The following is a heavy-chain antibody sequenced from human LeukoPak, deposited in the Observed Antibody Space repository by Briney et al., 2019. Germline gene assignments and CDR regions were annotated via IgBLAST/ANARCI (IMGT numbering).Heavy chain of an antibody. CDR2: IYYSGST. V-gene: IGHV4-59*01. J-gene: IGHJ4*02. D-gene: IGHD6-13*01. CDR1: GGSISRDY. Sequence: SETLSLTCTVSGGSISRDYWSWIRQPPGKGLEWIGYIYYSGSTNYNPSLKSRVTISVDTSKNQFSLKLSSVTAADTAVYYCARSYSAAAGTSPFDYWGQGTLVTVSS. CDR3: ARSYSAAAGTSPFDY.